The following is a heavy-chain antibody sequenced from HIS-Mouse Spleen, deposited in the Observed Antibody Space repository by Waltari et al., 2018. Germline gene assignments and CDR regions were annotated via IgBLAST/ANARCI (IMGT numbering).Heavy chain of an antibody. CDR2: MNSDGSST. D-gene: IGHD2-8*01. CDR3: ARGWYYFDY. V-gene: IGHV3-74*01. J-gene: IGHJ4*02. CDR1: GFTFSRIW. Sequence: EVRLVESGGGLVQPGGSLGVSCAASGFTFSRIWIPWVRQAPGKGLVWVSRMNSDGSSTSYADYVKGRFTISRDNAKNTLYLQMNSLRAEDTAVYYCARGWYYFDYWGQGTLVTVSS.